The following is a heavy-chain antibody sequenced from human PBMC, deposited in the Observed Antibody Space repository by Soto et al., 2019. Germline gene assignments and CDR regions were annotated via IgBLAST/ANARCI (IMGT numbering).Heavy chain of an antibody. CDR1: GYSFTSYW. CDR3: ARLISSSWYPTYYYYGMDV. Sequence: GESLKISCKGSGYSFTSYWIGWVRQMPGKGLEWMGIIYPGDSDTRYSPSFQGQVTISADKSISTAYLQWSSLKASDTAMYYCARLISSSWYPTYYYYGMDVWGQGTTVTVS. J-gene: IGHJ6*02. CDR2: IYPGDSDT. V-gene: IGHV5-51*01. D-gene: IGHD6-13*01.